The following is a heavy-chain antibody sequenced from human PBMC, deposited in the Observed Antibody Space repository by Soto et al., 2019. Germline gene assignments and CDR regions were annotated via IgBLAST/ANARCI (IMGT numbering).Heavy chain of an antibody. D-gene: IGHD7-27*01. J-gene: IGHJ1*01. Sequence: QVQLQESGPGLVKPSETRSLTCTVSGGSISSYYWSWIRQPPGKGLEWIGYIYYSGSTNYNPSLKSRVTISVDTSKNQFSLKLRSVTAADTAVYYCARGWGGYFQHWGQGTLVTVSS. CDR2: IYYSGST. CDR3: ARGWGGYFQH. CDR1: GGSISSYY. V-gene: IGHV4-59*01.